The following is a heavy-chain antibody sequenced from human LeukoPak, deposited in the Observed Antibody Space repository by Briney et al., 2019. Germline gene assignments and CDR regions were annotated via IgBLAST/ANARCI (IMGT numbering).Heavy chain of an antibody. Sequence: PSETLSLTCAVYGGSFSGYYWSWIRQPPGKGLEWIGEINHSGSTNYNPSLKSRVTISVDTSKNQFSLKLSSVTAADTAVYYCARGRGSRKQNWFDPWGQGTLVTVSS. V-gene: IGHV4-34*01. CDR3: ARGRGSRKQNWFDP. CDR2: INHSGST. D-gene: IGHD1-14*01. J-gene: IGHJ5*02. CDR1: GGSFSGYY.